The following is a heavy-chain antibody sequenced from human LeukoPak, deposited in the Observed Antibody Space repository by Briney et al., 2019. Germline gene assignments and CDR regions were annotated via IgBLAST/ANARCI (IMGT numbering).Heavy chain of an antibody. CDR2: INSSGGST. J-gene: IGHJ4*02. Sequence: ASVKVSCKASGYTFTSYYMHWVRQAPGQGLEWMGIINSSGGSTSYAQKFQGRVTLTTDTSTSTAYMELRGLTSDDTAVYYCAREPSGLLFDYWGLGTLVTVSS. D-gene: IGHD6-25*01. V-gene: IGHV1-46*01. CDR3: AREPSGLLFDY. CDR1: GYTFTSYY.